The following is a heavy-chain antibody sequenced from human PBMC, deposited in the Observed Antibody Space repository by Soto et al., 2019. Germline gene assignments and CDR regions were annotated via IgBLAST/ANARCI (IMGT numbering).Heavy chain of an antibody. V-gene: IGHV3-30-3*01. CDR3: AGSYSSSWHNFDY. D-gene: IGHD6-13*01. Sequence: QVQLVESGGGVVQPGRSLRLSCVGSGFTFSSHTMHWVRQAPGKGLEWVAVISYDGSAKNYAESVKGRFTISRDNSKNTLYLQMNSLRGEDTAVYYCAGSYSSSWHNFDYWGQGTLVTVSS. CDR2: ISYDGSAK. J-gene: IGHJ4*02. CDR1: GFTFSSHT.